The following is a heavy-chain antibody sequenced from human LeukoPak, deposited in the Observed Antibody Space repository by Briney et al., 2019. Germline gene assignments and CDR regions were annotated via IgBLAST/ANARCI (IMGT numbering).Heavy chain of an antibody. CDR1: GFTFSSYA. CDR2: ISGSGGST. Sequence: GGSLRLSCAASGFTFSSYAMSWVRQAPGKGLEWVSAISGSGGSTYYADSVKGRFTISRDNFKNTLYLQMNSLRVEDTAVYYCAMVRGVIFDYWGQGTLVTVSS. D-gene: IGHD3-10*01. CDR3: AMVRGVIFDY. V-gene: IGHV3-23*01. J-gene: IGHJ4*02.